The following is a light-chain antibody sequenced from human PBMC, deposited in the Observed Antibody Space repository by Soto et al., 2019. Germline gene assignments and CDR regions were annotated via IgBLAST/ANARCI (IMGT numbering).Light chain of an antibody. Sequence: DIQMTQSPSSLSASVGDRVTITCRASQSISSILNWYQQKPGKAPKLLIYDASSLQSGVPSRFSGSGSGTDFTLTISSLQPEDFATYYCQQSYSTPMWTFGQGTKVEIK. J-gene: IGKJ1*01. CDR2: DAS. CDR3: QQSYSTPMWT. V-gene: IGKV1-39*01. CDR1: QSISSI.